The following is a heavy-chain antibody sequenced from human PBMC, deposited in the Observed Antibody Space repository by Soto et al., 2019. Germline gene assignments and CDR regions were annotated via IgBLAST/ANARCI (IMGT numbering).Heavy chain of an antibody. Sequence: SCAASGFTFSSYGMHWVRQAPGKGLEWVAGIWYDGSNKYYAVSVKCRFTISRDNSKNTLYLQMNSLRAEDTAVYYCARDLASSSWYLHYWGQGTLVTVSS. J-gene: IGHJ4*02. D-gene: IGHD6-13*01. CDR1: GFTFSSYG. CDR3: ARDLASSSWYLHY. CDR2: IWYDGSNK. V-gene: IGHV3-33*01.